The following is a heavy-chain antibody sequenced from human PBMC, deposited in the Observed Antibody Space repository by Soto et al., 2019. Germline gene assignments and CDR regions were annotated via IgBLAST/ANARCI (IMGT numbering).Heavy chain of an antibody. CDR1: GYTFTSYG. CDR2: ISAYNGNT. J-gene: IGHJ3*02. V-gene: IGHV1-18*01. Sequence: ASVKVSCKASGYTFTSYGISWVRQAPGQGLEWMGWISAYNGNTNYAQKLQGRVTMTTDTSTSTAYMELRSLRSDDTAVYYCARDLPPAIYDYIWGRYRSDAFDIWGKGTMVTVSS. D-gene: IGHD3-16*02. CDR3: ARDLPPAIYDYIWGRYRSDAFDI.